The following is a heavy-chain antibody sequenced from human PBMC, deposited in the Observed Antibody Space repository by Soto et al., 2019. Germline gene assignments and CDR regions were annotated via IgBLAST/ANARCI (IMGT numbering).Heavy chain of an antibody. CDR2: ISSDGTTT. D-gene: IGHD2-21*01. CDR1: GFTFSSYW. J-gene: IGHJ4*02. V-gene: IGHV3-74*01. CDR3: TRGGLPTPFNC. Sequence: GGSLRLSCAASGFTFSSYWMHWVRQAPGKGLVWVSRISSDGTTTIYADSVKGRFIISRDNAKNTLYLQMNSLRAEDTAVYYCTRGGLPTPFNCWGQGTLVTVSS.